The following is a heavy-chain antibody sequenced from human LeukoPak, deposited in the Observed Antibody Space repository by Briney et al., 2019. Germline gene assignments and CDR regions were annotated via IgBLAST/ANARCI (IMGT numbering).Heavy chain of an antibody. CDR2: TNSVGTST. J-gene: IGHJ4*02. V-gene: IGHV3-23*01. Sequence: PGGSLRLSCATSGVPFSDLSMSWVRQAPGKGLEWVSTTNSVGTSTYCAAYVKGRFAISRDNSKNKLYLQMSSLRVEDTAVYYCAKQSYARSLGEGGPGTLVSVSS. CDR3: AKQSYARSLGE. CDR1: GVPFSDLS. D-gene: IGHD2-2*01.